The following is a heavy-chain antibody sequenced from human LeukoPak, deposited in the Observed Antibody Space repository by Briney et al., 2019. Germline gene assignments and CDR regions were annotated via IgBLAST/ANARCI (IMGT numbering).Heavy chain of an antibody. D-gene: IGHD3-16*01. V-gene: IGHV3-7*03. J-gene: IGHJ6*02. Sequence: GGSLRLSCAASGFTFSSYWMNWARQAPGKGPEWVASINHNGNVSYYVDSVKGRFTISRDSAKNSLYLQMSNLRAEDTAVYFCARGGGLDVWGQGATVTVSS. CDR1: GFTFSSYW. CDR3: ARGGGLDV. CDR2: INHNGNVS.